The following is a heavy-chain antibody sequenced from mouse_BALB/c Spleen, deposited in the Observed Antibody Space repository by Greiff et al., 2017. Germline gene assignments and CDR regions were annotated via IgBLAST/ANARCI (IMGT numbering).Heavy chain of an antibody. V-gene: IGHV1-18*01. CDR1: GYTFTDYN. Sequence: EVKLMESGPELVKPGASVKIPCKASGYTFTDYNMDWVKQSHGKSLEWIGDINPNNGGTIYNQKFKGKATLTVDKSSSTAYMELRSLTSEDTAVYYCARRRTGAYYAMDYWGQGTSVTVSS. D-gene: IGHD4-1*01. J-gene: IGHJ4*01. CDR2: INPNNGGT. CDR3: ARRRTGAYYAMDY.